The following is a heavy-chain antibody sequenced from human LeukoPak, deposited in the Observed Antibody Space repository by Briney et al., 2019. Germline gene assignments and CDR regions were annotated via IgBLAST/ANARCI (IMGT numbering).Heavy chain of an antibody. CDR2: LYPDDSDT. CDR1: GYSFTSYW. D-gene: IGHD2-8*01. V-gene: IGHV5-51*01. Sequence: GESLKISCKGSGYSFTSYWIGWVRQMPGKGLEWMGILYPDDSDTKYSPSFQGQVTISADKSISTAYLQWSSLKASDTAMYYCARLAFCTNAVCFSNYYYSMDVWGRGTTVTVSS. CDR3: ARLAFCTNAVCFSNYYYSMDV. J-gene: IGHJ6*03.